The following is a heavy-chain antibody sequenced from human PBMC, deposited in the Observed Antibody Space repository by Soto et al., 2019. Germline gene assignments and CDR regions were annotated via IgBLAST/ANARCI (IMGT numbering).Heavy chain of an antibody. D-gene: IGHD3-3*02. CDR2: IIPIFGTA. Sequence: GASVTVSCTDGVGTFSSYAISWVRQAPGQGLEWMGGIIPIFGTANYAQKFQGRVTITADKSTSTAYMELSSLRSEDTAVYYCARHLGNVYYYGMDVWGQGTTVTVSS. CDR3: ARHLGNVYYYGMDV. CDR1: VGTFSSYA. J-gene: IGHJ6*02. V-gene: IGHV1-69*06.